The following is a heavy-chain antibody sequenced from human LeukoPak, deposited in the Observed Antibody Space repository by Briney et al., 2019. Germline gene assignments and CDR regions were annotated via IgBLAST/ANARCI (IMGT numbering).Heavy chain of an antibody. Sequence: SETLSFTCAVYGGSFSGYYWSWIRQPPGKGLEWIGEINHSGSTNYNPSLKSRVTISVDTSKNQFSLKLSSVTAADTAVYYCASYCSGGSCYSYGYYGMDVWGKGTTVTVSS. V-gene: IGHV4-34*01. CDR2: INHSGST. D-gene: IGHD2-15*01. CDR1: GGSFSGYY. CDR3: ASYCSGGSCYSYGYYGMDV. J-gene: IGHJ6*04.